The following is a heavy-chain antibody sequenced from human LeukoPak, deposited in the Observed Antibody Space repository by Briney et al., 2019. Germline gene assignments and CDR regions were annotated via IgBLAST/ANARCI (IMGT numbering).Heavy chain of an antibody. J-gene: IGHJ4*02. CDR3: AKDQSGYYSHYFDY. Sequence: GGSLRLSCAASGFTFSTYSMNWVRQAPGKGLEWVSFISSSSSYKYYADSVKGRFTISRDNSKNTLYLQMNSLRAEDTAVYYCAKDQSGYYSHYFDYWGQGTLVTVSS. V-gene: IGHV3-21*01. CDR2: ISSSSSYK. D-gene: IGHD3-22*01. CDR1: GFTFSTYS.